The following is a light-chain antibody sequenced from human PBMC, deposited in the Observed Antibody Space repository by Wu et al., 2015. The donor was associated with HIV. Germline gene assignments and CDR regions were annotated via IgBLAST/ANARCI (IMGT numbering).Light chain of an antibody. CDR3: QQSYSTPGT. CDR1: QSISNY. Sequence: DIQMTQSPSSLSASVGDRVTITCRASQSISNYLNWYQQKPGKAPKLLIYAASSLQSGVPSRFSGSGSGTDFTPTISSLQPEDFATYYCQQSYSTPGTLGQGTKLEIK. CDR2: AAS. J-gene: IGKJ2*02. V-gene: IGKV1-39*01.